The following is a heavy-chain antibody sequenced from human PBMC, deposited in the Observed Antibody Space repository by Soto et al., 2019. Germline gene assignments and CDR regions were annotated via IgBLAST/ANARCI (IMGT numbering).Heavy chain of an antibody. J-gene: IGHJ3*02. CDR3: AKGSTSYNGVYDPFDI. D-gene: IGHD1-1*01. V-gene: IGHV3-23*01. CDR2: IGGAAVST. Sequence: PGGSLRLSCEASGFNFSTYAMSWVRQGPGKGLEWVSVIGGAAVSTDCADSLKGRRTVSRDDSKNTVYLQLDSLRDDDTAIYYCAKGSTSYNGVYDPFDIWGQGTMVTVSS. CDR1: GFNFSTYA.